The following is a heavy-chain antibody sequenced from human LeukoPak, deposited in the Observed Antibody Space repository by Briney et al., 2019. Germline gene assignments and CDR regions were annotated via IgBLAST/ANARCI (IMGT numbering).Heavy chain of an antibody. CDR3: ARAGSTRLGYISGDMDV. D-gene: IGHD6-19*01. Sequence: ASVKVSCKASGYTFTSYGISWVRQAPGQRLEWMGWINAGNGNTKYSQNFQGRVTITRDTSASTAYMELSSLRSEDTAVYYCARAGSTRLGYISGDMDVWGQGTTVTVSS. CDR1: GYTFTSYG. CDR2: INAGNGNT. J-gene: IGHJ6*02. V-gene: IGHV1-3*01.